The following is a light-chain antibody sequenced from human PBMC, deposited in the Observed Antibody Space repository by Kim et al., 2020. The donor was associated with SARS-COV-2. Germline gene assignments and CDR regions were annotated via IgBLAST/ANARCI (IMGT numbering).Light chain of an antibody. Sequence: DIVMTQSPDSLAVSLGERATINCRSSQSVLSSSNNMNYLAWYQQKPGQPPKLLIYWASTRESGVPDRLSGSGSGTDFTLTISSLQAEDVAVYYCQQYYSSPQTFGQGTKVDIK. CDR3: QQYYSSPQT. CDR1: QSVLSSSNNMNY. J-gene: IGKJ1*01. V-gene: IGKV4-1*01. CDR2: WAS.